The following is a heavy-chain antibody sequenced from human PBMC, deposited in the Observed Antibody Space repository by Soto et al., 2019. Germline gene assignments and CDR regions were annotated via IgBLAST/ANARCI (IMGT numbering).Heavy chain of an antibody. CDR1: GFTFSSYS. D-gene: IGHD6-13*01. CDR3: ARDLYSSSWYGGMDV. J-gene: IGHJ6*02. Sequence: GGSLRLSCAASGFTFSSYSMNWVRQAPGKGLEWVSSISSSSSYIYYADSVKGRFTISRDNAKNSLYLQMNSLRAEDTAVYYCARDLYSSSWYGGMDVWGQGTTVTVSS. CDR2: ISSSSSYI. V-gene: IGHV3-21*01.